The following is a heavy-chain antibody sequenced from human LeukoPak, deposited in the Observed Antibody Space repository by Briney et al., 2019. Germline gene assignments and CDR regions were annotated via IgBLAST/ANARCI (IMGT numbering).Heavy chain of an antibody. D-gene: IGHD1-1*01. CDR2: IKSKTDGGTT. CDR1: GFTFSNAW. V-gene: IGHV3-15*01. Sequence: GGSLRLSCAASGFTFSNAWMSWVRQAPGKGLEWVGRIKSKTDGGTTDYAAPVKGRFTISRDDSKNTLYLQMNSLKTEDTAVYYCTTPPNWNDDASDIWGQGTMVTVSS. CDR3: TTPPNWNDDASDI. J-gene: IGHJ3*02.